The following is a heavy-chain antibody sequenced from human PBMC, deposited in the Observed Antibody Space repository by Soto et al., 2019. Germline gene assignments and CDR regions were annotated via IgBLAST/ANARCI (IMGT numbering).Heavy chain of an antibody. J-gene: IGHJ3*02. CDR1: GFTFSDYS. Sequence: GGSLRLSCAASGFTFSDYSLTWVRQAPGRGLEWVSAISGSGGSTYYADSVKGRFTISRDNSKNTLYLQMNSLRAEDTAVYYCAKDTLWDTAMVDDAFDIWGQGTMVTVSS. D-gene: IGHD5-18*01. V-gene: IGHV3-23*01. CDR3: AKDTLWDTAMVDDAFDI. CDR2: ISGSGGST.